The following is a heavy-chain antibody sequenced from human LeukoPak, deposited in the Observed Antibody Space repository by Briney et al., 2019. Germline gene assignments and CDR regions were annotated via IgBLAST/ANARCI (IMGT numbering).Heavy chain of an antibody. CDR2: IYYSGST. V-gene: IGHV4-59*12. Sequence: SETLSLTCTVSGGSISSYYWSWIRQPPGKGLEWIGYIYYSGSTNYNPSLKSRVTISVDTSKNQFSLKLSSVTAADTAVYYCARRYMDVWGKGTTVTISS. CDR1: GGSISSYY. J-gene: IGHJ6*03. CDR3: ARRYMDV.